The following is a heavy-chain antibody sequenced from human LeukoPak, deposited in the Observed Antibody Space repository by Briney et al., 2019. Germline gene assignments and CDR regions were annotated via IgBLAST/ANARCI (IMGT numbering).Heavy chain of an antibody. D-gene: IGHD3-22*01. CDR3: ARGGYYYDSSGYSSIDY. CDR2: ISAYNGNT. J-gene: IGHJ4*02. V-gene: IGHV1-18*01. Sequence: ASVKVSCKASGYTFTSYGISWVRQAPGQGLEWMGWISAYNGNTNYAQKLQGRVTMTTDTSTSTAYMELRSLRSDDTAVYYCARGGYYYDSSGYSSIDYWGQGTLVTVSS. CDR1: GYTFTSYG.